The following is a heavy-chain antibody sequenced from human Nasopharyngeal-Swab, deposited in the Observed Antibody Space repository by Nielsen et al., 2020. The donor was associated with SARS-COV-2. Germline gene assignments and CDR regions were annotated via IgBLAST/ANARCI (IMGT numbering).Heavy chain of an antibody. CDR3: ARDITQLLWFGESRAFDI. D-gene: IGHD3-10*01. J-gene: IGHJ3*02. CDR1: GGSFSGYY. CDR2: INHSGST. V-gene: IGHV4-34*01. Sequence: SETLSLTCAVYGGSFSGYYWSWIRQPPGKGLEWIGEINHSGSTNYNPSLKSRVTISVDTSKNQFSPKLRSVTAADTAVYYCARDITQLLWFGESRAFDIWGQGTMVTVCS.